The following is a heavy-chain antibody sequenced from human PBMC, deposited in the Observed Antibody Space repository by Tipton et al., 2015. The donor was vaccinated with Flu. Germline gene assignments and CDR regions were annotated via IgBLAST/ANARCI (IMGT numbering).Heavy chain of an antibody. J-gene: IGHJ3*02. CDR2: IYTTGST. CDR3: ARDRSGSGSYYSAFDI. CDR1: GGSVSSASYY. V-gene: IGHV4-61*02. D-gene: IGHD3-10*01. Sequence: TLSLTCTVSGGSVSSASYYWNWIRQPAGRGLEWIGRIYTTGSTNYNPSLTSRVTMSLDTSENQLSLKLSSVTAADTAVYYCARDRSGSGSYYSAFDIWGQGTMVTVSS.